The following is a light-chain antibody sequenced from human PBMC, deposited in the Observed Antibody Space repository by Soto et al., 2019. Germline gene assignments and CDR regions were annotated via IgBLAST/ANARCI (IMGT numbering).Light chain of an antibody. CDR1: QSVSSN. V-gene: IGKV3-15*01. Sequence: EIVMTQSPATLSVSPGERATLSCRASQSVSSNLAWYQQKPGQAPRLLIYGASTRATGIPDRVSGSGSGTDFTLTISSLEPEDFAVYYCQQYDRWPVTFGGGTKVDI. CDR3: QQYDRWPVT. CDR2: GAS. J-gene: IGKJ4*01.